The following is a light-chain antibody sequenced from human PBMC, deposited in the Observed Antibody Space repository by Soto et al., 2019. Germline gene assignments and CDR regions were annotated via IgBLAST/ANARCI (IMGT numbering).Light chain of an antibody. CDR3: SSYTSGSTRVV. CDR2: DVS. J-gene: IGLJ2*01. Sequence: QSALTQPASVSGSPGQSITISCTGTSSDVGGYNYVSWYQQHPGKAPKVMIYDVSKRPSGISNRFSGSKSGNTACLTISGLQVEDEADYYCSSYTSGSTRVVFGGGTKLTVL. V-gene: IGLV2-14*03. CDR1: SSDVGGYNY.